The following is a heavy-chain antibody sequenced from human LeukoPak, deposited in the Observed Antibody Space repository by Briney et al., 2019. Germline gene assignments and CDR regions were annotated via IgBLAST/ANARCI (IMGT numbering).Heavy chain of an antibody. Sequence: ASGKVSCKASGYTFTGYYMHWVRQAPGQGLEWMGWINPNSGGTNYAQKFQGRVTMTRDTSISTAYMELSRLRSDDTAVYYCARPRDYDFWSGPGGYWGQGTLVTVSS. V-gene: IGHV1-2*02. CDR3: ARPRDYDFWSGPGGY. D-gene: IGHD3-3*01. J-gene: IGHJ4*02. CDR1: GYTFTGYY. CDR2: INPNSGGT.